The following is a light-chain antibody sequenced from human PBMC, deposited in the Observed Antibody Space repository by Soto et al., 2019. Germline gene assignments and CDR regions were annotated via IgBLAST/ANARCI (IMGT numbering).Light chain of an antibody. CDR3: QQYGSSPRT. J-gene: IGKJ1*01. V-gene: IGKV3-20*01. CDR1: QSISSSY. Sequence: VLKQSPGTVSLSPGGRATLSCRASQSISSSYLAWYQQNPGQAPRLLIYGASTRATGIPDRFSGSGSGTDFTLTISRLESEDFAVYYCQQYGSSPRTFAQGTKVDIK. CDR2: GAS.